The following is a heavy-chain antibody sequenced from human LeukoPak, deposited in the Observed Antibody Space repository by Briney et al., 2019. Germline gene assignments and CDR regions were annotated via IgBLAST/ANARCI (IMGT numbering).Heavy chain of an antibody. J-gene: IGHJ3*02. CDR3: ARGGYADAFDI. V-gene: IGHV3-64*01. Sequence: PGGSLRLSCAASGFTFSSYAMHWVRHAPGKGLEYVSVISSNGGNTYYANSVKGRFTISRDNSKNTLYLQMGSLRAEDMAVYYCARGGYADAFDIWGQGTMVTVSS. CDR1: GFTFSSYA. D-gene: IGHD2-15*01. CDR2: ISSNGGNT.